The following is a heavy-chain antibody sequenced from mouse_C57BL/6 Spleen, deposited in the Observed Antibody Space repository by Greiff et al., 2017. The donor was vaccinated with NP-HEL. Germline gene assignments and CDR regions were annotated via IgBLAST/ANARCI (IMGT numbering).Heavy chain of an antibody. D-gene: IGHD3-2*02. Sequence: QVQLQQPGAELVRPGSSVKLSCKASGYTFTSYWMDWVKQRPGQGLEWIGNIYPSDSETHYNQKFKDKATLTVDKSSSTAYMQLSSLTSEDSAVYYCARRGAQAPIRFDYWGQGTTLTVSS. CDR1: GYTFTSYW. J-gene: IGHJ2*01. CDR3: ARRGAQAPIRFDY. CDR2: IYPSDSET. V-gene: IGHV1-61*01.